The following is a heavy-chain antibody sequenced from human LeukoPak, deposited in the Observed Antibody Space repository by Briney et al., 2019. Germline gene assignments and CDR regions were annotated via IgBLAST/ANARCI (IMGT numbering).Heavy chain of an antibody. CDR3: AKNYDSSSWSVFDY. J-gene: IGHJ4*02. D-gene: IGHD6-13*01. V-gene: IGHV3-23*01. CDR2: ISGSGDST. CDR1: GFTFSSYA. Sequence: GGSLRLSCAASGFTFSSYAMSWVRQAPGKELEWVSGISGSGDSTYSAGSVKGRLTISRDNSMNTLYLQMNSLRAEDTAVYYCAKNYDSSSWSVFDYWGQGTLVTVSS.